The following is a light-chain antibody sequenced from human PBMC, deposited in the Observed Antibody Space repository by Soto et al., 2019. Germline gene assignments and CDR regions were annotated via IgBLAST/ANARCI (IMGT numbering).Light chain of an antibody. J-gene: IGKJ2*01. V-gene: IGKV1-5*01. CDR3: QEYNSYR. Sequence: DIQMTQSPSTLSASVGDRVTITCRASQSISSWLAWYQQKPGKAPKLLIHDASSLESGVPSRFSGSGSGTEFTLTISRLQPDDFAAYYCQEYNSYRFGQGTKLEIK. CDR1: QSISSW. CDR2: DAS.